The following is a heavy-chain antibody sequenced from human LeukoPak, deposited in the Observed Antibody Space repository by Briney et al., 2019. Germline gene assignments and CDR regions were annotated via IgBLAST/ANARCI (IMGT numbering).Heavy chain of an antibody. V-gene: IGHV4-38-2*02. CDR3: ARAVAGYSYYYYYYMDV. CDR2: IYHSGST. Sequence: SETLSLTCTVSGYSISSGYYWGWIRQPPGKGLEWIGSIYHSGSTYYNPSLKSRVTISVDTSKNQFSLKLSSVTAADTAVYYCARAVAGYSYYYYYYMDVWGKGTTVTVSS. CDR1: GYSISSGYY. D-gene: IGHD6-19*01. J-gene: IGHJ6*03.